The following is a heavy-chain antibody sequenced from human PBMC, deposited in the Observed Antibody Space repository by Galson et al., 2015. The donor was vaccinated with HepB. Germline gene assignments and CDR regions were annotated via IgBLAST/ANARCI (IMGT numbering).Heavy chain of an antibody. V-gene: IGHV4-59*01. CDR3: TRGRWFDH. Sequence: ETLSLTCTISGDSISPNYWTWIRQPPGKGLEWIGHVSNSGGTNYNPSLRSRVTISLDPSNTESSLRLRSVTAADTAVYYCTRGRWFDHWGQGTLVTVSS. CDR1: GDSISPNY. J-gene: IGHJ5*02. CDR2: VSNSGGT.